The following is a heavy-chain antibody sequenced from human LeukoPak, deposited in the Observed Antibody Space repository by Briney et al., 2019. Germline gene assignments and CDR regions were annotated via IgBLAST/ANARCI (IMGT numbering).Heavy chain of an antibody. V-gene: IGHV1-69*13. J-gene: IGHJ4*02. CDR2: IIPIFGTA. CDR3: ARGWMGSSTTAGSEGFDY. D-gene: IGHD2-2*01. Sequence: ASVKVSCKASGGTFSSYAISWVRQAPGQGLEWMGGIIPIFGTANYAQKFQGRVTITADESTSTAYMELGSLRSEDTAVYYCARGWMGSSTTAGSEGFDYWGQGTLVTVSS. CDR1: GGTFSSYA.